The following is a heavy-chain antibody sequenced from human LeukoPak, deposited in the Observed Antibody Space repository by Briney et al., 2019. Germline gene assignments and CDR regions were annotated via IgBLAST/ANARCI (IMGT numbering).Heavy chain of an antibody. D-gene: IGHD6-19*01. Sequence: GGSLRLSCAASGFTFSSYGMHWVHQAPGKGLEWVAFIRYDGSNKYYADSVKGRFTISRDNSKNTLYLQMNSLRAEDTAVYYCAKEGRVAVAGTTFHLDYWGQGTLVTVSS. CDR2: IRYDGSNK. CDR3: AKEGRVAVAGTTFHLDY. CDR1: GFTFSSYG. J-gene: IGHJ4*02. V-gene: IGHV3-30*02.